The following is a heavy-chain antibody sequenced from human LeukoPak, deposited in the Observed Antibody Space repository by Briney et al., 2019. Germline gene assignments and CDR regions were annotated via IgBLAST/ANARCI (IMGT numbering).Heavy chain of an antibody. J-gene: IGHJ4*02. CDR1: GFTFSSYA. V-gene: IGHV3-23*01. CDR3: AKDTAYYYGSGSYNFYFDY. Sequence: PGGSLRLSCAASGFTFSSYAMSWVRQAPGKGLEWVSAISGSGGSTYYADSVKGRFTISRDNSKNTLYLQMNSLRAEDTAVYYCAKDTAYYYGSGSYNFYFDYWGQGTLVTVSS. CDR2: ISGSGGST. D-gene: IGHD3-10*01.